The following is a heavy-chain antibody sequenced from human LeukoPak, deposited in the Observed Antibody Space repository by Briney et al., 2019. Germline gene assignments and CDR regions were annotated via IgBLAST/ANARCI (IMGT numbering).Heavy chain of an antibody. J-gene: IGHJ4*02. CDR2: IFYSGNT. D-gene: IGHD6-6*01. CDR3: ARRSPIAAEDY. Sequence: SETLSLTCTVTGDSISLQYWNWIRQPPGKGLEWLGYIFYSGNTNYHPSVNSRVTISRDTSKNQLSLRLKSLTAADTAVYYCARRSPIAAEDYWGQGILVTVSS. CDR1: GDSISLQY. V-gene: IGHV4-59*08.